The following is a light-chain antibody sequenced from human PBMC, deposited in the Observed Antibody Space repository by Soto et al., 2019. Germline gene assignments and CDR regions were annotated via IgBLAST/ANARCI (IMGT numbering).Light chain of an antibody. CDR1: SSDVGGYNY. Sequence: QSALTQPRSVSGSPGQSVTISCTGTSSDVGGYNYVSWYQQHPGKAPKLMIYDVSKRPSGVPDRFSGSKSGNTASLTISGLQAEDEADYYCCSYTSSSTRPYVFGTGTKLTVL. V-gene: IGLV2-11*01. CDR3: CSYTSSSTRPYV. J-gene: IGLJ1*01. CDR2: DVS.